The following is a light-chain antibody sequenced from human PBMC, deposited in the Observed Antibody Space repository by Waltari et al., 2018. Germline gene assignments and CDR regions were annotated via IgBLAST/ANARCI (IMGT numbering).Light chain of an antibody. J-gene: IGLJ2*01. V-gene: IGLV3-21*03. Sequence: SYVLTQPPSVSLAPGKTARISGAGQNITDKTVHWYQQKPGQAPVVVIYDSTVRPSGIPDRFSGSDPATLTIARVEAGDEADYYCQVWDDTRDQPVFGGGTRLTVL. CDR2: DST. CDR1: NITDKT. CDR3: QVWDDTRDQPV.